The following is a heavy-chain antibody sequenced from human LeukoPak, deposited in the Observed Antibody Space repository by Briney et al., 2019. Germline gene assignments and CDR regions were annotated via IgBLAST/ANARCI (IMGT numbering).Heavy chain of an antibody. CDR1: GFTFSDYY. V-gene: IGHV3-11*04. J-gene: IGHJ4*02. CDR2: ISSSGSTI. Sequence: PGGSLRLSCAASGFTFSDYYMSWIRQAPGKGLEWVSYISSSGSTIYYADSVKGRFTISRDNAKNSLYLQMNSLKAEDTAVYYCARGLFYGSGSYPFDYWGQGTLVTVSS. CDR3: ARGLFYGSGSYPFDY. D-gene: IGHD3-10*01.